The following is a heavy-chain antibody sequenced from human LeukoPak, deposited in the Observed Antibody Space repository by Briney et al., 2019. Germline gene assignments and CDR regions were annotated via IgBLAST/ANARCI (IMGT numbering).Heavy chain of an antibody. D-gene: IGHD1-1*01. J-gene: IGHJ4*02. CDR3: ARDRGGTGDFDY. CDR2: INAGNGDT. V-gene: IGHV1-3*01. CDR1: GYTFTSYA. Sequence: GASVKVSCKASGYTFTSYALHWVRRAPGQGLEWMGWINAGNGDTKYSQKFQGRVTITRDTSASTSYMELSSLRSEDTAVYYCARDRGGTGDFDYWGQGTLVTVSS.